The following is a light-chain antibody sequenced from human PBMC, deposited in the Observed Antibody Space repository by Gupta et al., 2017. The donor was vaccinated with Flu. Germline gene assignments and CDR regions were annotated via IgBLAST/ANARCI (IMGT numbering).Light chain of an antibody. J-gene: IGLJ1*01. CDR3: LLYYGGGGYV. V-gene: IGLV7-43*01. CDR2: DTS. CDR1: GAVTGAYY. Sequence: GAVTGAYYPNWFQQKPGQEPRALIFDTSKRYSWTPARFSGSLLGGKAALTLSGVQPEDEADYYCLLYYGGGGYVFGSGTEVTVL.